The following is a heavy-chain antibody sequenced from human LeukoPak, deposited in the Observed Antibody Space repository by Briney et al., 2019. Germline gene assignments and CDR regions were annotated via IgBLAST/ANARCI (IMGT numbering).Heavy chain of an antibody. CDR1: GFTFSDYY. D-gene: IGHD3-16*02. CDR2: ISSSGSII. CDR3: ARGYYDYVWGSYRPPTNPDY. Sequence: GGSLRLSCAASGFTFSDYYMSWIRQAPGKGLEWVSYISSSGSIIYYADSVKGRFIISRDNSKNTLYLQMNSLRAEDTAVYYCARGYYDYVWGSYRPPTNPDYWGQGTLVTVSS. V-gene: IGHV3-11*04. J-gene: IGHJ4*02.